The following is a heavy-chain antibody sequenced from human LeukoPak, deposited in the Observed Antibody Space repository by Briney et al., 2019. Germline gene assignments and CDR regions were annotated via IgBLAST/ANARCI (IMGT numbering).Heavy chain of an antibody. CDR1: GFTFSSYA. CDR2: ISGSGGNT. V-gene: IGHV3-23*01. D-gene: IGHD1-26*01. CDR3: ARERLGPTGGE. Sequence: PGGSLRLSCVASGFTFSSYAMSWVRQAPGKGLEWVSAISGSGGNTFYADSVKGRFTISRDNSKNTVYLQMYSLRAEDTAVYYCARERLGPTGGEWGQGTLVTVSS. J-gene: IGHJ4*02.